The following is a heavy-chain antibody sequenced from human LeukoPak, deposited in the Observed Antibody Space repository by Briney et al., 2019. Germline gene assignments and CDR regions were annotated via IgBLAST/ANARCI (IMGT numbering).Heavy chain of an antibody. V-gene: IGHV4-39*02. CDR3: ARSSGTGTFSY. D-gene: IGHD6-25*01. CDR1: GDSISRSTYY. Sequence: MASETLSLTCTVSGDSISRSTYYWAWIRQPPGKGLEWIGSVYYGRSPYFNPSLESRATISVDTSKNHFSLKMSSVTAADTAVYYCARSSGTGTFSYRGQGTLVTVSS. J-gene: IGHJ4*02. CDR2: VYYGRSP.